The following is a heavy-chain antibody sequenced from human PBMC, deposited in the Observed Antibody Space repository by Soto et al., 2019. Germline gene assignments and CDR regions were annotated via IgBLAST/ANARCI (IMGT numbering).Heavy chain of an antibody. CDR3: ARSKYCSSTSCWLFDI. V-gene: IGHV3-64*01. CDR2: ISSNGGST. Sequence: GGSLRLSCAASGFTFSSYAMHWVRQAPGKGLEYVSAISSNGGSTYYANSVKGRFTISRDNSKNTLYLQMGSRRAEDMAVYYCARSKYCSSTSCWLFDIWGQGTMVTVSS. J-gene: IGHJ3*02. D-gene: IGHD2-2*01. CDR1: GFTFSSYA.